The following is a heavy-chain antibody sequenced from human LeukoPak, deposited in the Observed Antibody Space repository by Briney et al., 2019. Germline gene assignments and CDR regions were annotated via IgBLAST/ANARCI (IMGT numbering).Heavy chain of an antibody. J-gene: IGHJ4*02. CDR2: SANGGTT. V-gene: IGHV3-23*01. CDR3: AKGRGGSCYSGVDD. D-gene: IGHD2-15*01. CDR1: GFTFSSYA. Sequence: RSGGSLRLSCAASGFTFSSYAMNWVRQAPGKGLEWVSCSANGGTTYYTDSVKGRFTISRDSSKNTLHLQMNSLRAEDTALYYCAKGRGGSCYSGVDDWGGGALVTVSS.